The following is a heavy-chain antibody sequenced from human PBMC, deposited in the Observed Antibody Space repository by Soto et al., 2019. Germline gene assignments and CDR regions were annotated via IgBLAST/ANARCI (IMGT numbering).Heavy chain of an antibody. CDR1: GFTFSNAW. J-gene: IGHJ6*02. V-gene: IGHV3-15*01. Sequence: EVQLVESGGGLVKPGGSLRLSCAASGFTFSNAWMSWVRQAPGKGLEWVGRIKSKTDGGTTDYAAPVKGRFTISRDDSKNTLYLQMNSLKTEDTAVYYCTTELPEARRGYYYYYYGMDVWGQGTTVTVSS. CDR3: TTELPEARRGYYYYYYGMDV. D-gene: IGHD6-6*01. CDR2: IKSKTDGGTT.